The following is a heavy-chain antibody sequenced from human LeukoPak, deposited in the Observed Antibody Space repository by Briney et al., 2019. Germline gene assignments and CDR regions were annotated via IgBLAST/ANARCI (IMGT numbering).Heavy chain of an antibody. V-gene: IGHV3-72*01. CDR3: ARGHKGFDY. CDR1: GFTLSDHY. CDR2: TRNKANSYSI. J-gene: IGHJ4*02. Sequence: GGSLRLSCAASGFTLSDHYMDWVRQAPGKGLEWVARTRNKANSYSIEYAASVNGRFTISRDYSKNSVYLQMNSLKIEDTAVYYCARGHKGFDYWGQGTLVTVSS.